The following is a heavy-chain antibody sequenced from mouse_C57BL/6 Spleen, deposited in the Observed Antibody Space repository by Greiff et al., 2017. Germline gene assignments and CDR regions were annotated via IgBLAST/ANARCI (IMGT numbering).Heavy chain of an antibody. Sequence: VQLQESGAELVKPGASVKISCKASGYAFSSYWMNWVKQRPGQGLEWIGQIYPGDGDTNYNGKFKGKATLTADKSSSTAYMQLSSLTSEDSAVYFCARDDGYYVSFAYWGQGTLVTVSA. CDR1: GYAFSSYW. D-gene: IGHD2-3*01. CDR2: IYPGDGDT. V-gene: IGHV1-80*01. J-gene: IGHJ3*01. CDR3: ARDDGYYVSFAY.